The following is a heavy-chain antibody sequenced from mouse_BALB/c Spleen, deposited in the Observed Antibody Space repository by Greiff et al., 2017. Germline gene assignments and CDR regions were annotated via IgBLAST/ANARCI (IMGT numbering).Heavy chain of an antibody. J-gene: IGHJ3*01. Sequence: QVQLQQSGAELVRPGTSVKISCKASGYTFTNYWLGWVKQRPGHGLEWIGDIYPGGGYTNYNEKFKGKATLTADTSSSIAYMQLSSLTSEDSAVYFCARGGDGSSSFAYWGQGTLVTVSA. V-gene: IGHV1-63*02. CDR1: GYTFTNYW. CDR3: ARGGDGSSSFAY. CDR2: IYPGGGYT. D-gene: IGHD1-1*01.